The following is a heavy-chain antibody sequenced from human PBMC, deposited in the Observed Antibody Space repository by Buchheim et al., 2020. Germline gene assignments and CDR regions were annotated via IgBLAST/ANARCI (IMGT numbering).Heavy chain of an antibody. J-gene: IGHJ2*01. CDR2: IAPVDSQT. CDR1: GYSFTSYW. D-gene: IGHD3-22*01. CDR3: ARTRYYDSKWYFDF. Sequence: EVQLVQSGAELKKPAESLKISCKGSGYSFTSYWIGWVRQTPGKGLEWMGTIAPVDSQTKYSPSFQDHIMISVDKANSTVYPQWGSLKASDTAVYFCARTRYYDSKWYFDFWGRGAL. V-gene: IGHV5-51*01.